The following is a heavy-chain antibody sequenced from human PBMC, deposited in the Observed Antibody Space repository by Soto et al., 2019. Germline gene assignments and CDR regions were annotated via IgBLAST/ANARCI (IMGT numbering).Heavy chain of an antibody. CDR2: ISCYNGKT. CDR1: GYSFTAYG. Sequence: QVQVVQSGDEVKETGASVRVSCKTSGYSFTAYGISWVRQAPGQGLEWMGWISCYNGKTKYAQKVQGRVTMTTDTSTSTAYMEVRSLRSDDTAIYYWAGDAPPPELRFLEWHNYDYNGMDVWGQGTTVTVSS. D-gene: IGHD3-3*01. J-gene: IGHJ6*02. V-gene: IGHV1-18*01. CDR3: AGDAPPPELRFLEWHNYDYNGMDV.